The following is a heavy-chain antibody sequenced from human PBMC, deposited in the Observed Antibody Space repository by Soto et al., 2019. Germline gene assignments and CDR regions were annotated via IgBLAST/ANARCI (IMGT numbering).Heavy chain of an antibody. CDR3: ARGRYCSGGSCYPGFDY. D-gene: IGHD2-15*01. CDR2: INHSGST. Sequence: QVQLQQWGAGLLKPSETLSLTCAVYGGSFSGYYWSWIRQPPGKGLEWIGEINHSGSTNYNPSLKSRVTISVATPKNQFSLKLSSVTAADTAVYYCARGRYCSGGSCYPGFDYWGQGTLVTVSS. J-gene: IGHJ4*02. V-gene: IGHV4-34*01. CDR1: GGSFSGYY.